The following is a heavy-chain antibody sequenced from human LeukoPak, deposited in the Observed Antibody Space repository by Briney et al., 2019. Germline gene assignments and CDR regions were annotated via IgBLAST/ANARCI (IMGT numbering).Heavy chain of an antibody. CDR2: IYHSGST. Sequence: PSETLSLTCTVSGYSISSGYYWGWIRQPPGKGLEWIGSIYHSGSTYYNPSLKSRVTISVDTSKNQFSLKLSSVTAADTAVYYCARRLTNPFIAARRYFDYWGQGTLVTVSS. CDR3: ARRLTNPFIAARRYFDY. CDR1: GYSISSGYY. D-gene: IGHD6-6*01. J-gene: IGHJ4*02. V-gene: IGHV4-38-2*02.